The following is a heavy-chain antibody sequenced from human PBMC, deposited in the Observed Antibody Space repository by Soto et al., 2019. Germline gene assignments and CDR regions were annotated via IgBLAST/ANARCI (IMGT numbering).Heavy chain of an antibody. CDR2: IIPIFGTA. CDR3: ARPLESYGSRGDPDAFDI. Sequence: ASVKVSCKASGGTFSSYAISWVRQAPGQGLEWMGGIIPIFGTANYAQKFQGRVTITADESTSTAYMELSSLRSEDTAVYYCARPLESYGSRGDPDAFDIWGQGTMVTVSS. J-gene: IGHJ3*02. V-gene: IGHV1-69*13. D-gene: IGHD3-10*01. CDR1: GGTFSSYA.